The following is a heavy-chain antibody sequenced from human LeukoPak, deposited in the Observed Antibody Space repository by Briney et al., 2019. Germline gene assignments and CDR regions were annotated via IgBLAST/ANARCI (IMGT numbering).Heavy chain of an antibody. Sequence: GASVKVSCKASGYTFTGYYMHWVRQAPGQGLEWMGWINPNSGGTNYAQKFQGRVTMTRDTSISTAYMELSRLRSDDTAVYYCATPLGYCSGGSCSDDYWGQGTLVTVPS. V-gene: IGHV1-2*02. J-gene: IGHJ4*02. D-gene: IGHD2-15*01. CDR1: GYTFTGYY. CDR3: ATPLGYCSGGSCSDDY. CDR2: INPNSGGT.